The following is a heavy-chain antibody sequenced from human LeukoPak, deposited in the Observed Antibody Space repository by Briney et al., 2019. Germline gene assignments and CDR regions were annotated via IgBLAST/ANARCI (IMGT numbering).Heavy chain of an antibody. CDR3: ARDRARAFDI. V-gene: IGHV4-61*01. CDR1: GXSVSSDSDY. CDR2: MYYSGST. Sequence: PSETLSLTWTVSGXSVSSDSDYWSWIRQPPGRGLEWIGYMYYSGSTNYNPSLKSRVTMSLNTSENQISLNLSSVTAADTAVYYCARDRARAFDIWGHGTMVTVSS. J-gene: IGHJ3*02.